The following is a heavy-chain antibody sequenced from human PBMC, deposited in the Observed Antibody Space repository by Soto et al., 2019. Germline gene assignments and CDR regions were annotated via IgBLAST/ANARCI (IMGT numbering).Heavy chain of an antibody. D-gene: IGHD6-19*01. J-gene: IGHJ4*02. Sequence: GESLKISCKGSGYSFTTYWIGWVRQMPGKGLEWMGIIYPGDSDTKYSPSFQGQVTISADKSINTAYLQWGSLQASDSAMYYCARVYSSGSDYWGQGTLVTVSS. CDR1: GYSFTTYW. V-gene: IGHV5-51*01. CDR2: IYPGDSDT. CDR3: ARVYSSGSDY.